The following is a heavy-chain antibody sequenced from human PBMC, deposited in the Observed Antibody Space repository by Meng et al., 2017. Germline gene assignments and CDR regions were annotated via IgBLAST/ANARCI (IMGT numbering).Heavy chain of an antibody. D-gene: IGHD1-7*01. J-gene: IGHJ4*02. V-gene: IGHV4-61*01. Sequence: QVQLPESGPGLVSTSETLSLTCTVSGGSVSSGSYYWSWIRQPPGKGLEWIGYIYYSGSTNYNPSLKSRVTISVDTSKNQFSLKLSSVTAADTAVYYCARVKITGTTRSIDYWGQGTLVTVSS. CDR1: GGSVSSGSYY. CDR3: ARVKITGTTRSIDY. CDR2: IYYSGST.